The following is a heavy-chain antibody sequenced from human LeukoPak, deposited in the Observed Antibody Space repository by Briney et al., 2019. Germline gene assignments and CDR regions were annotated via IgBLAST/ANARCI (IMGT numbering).Heavy chain of an antibody. CDR3: ASTTVTGNWFDP. Sequence: SETLSLTCTVSGGSISSYYWGWIRRPPGKGLEWIGSIYYSGSTYYNPSLKSRVTISVDTSKNQFSLKLSSVTAADTAVYYCASTTVTGNWFDPWGQGTLVTVSS. J-gene: IGHJ5*02. CDR1: GGSISSYY. D-gene: IGHD4-17*01. CDR2: IYYSGST. V-gene: IGHV4-39*01.